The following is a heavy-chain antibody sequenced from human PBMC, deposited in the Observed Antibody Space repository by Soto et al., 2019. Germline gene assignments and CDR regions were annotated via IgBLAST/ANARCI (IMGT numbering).Heavy chain of an antibody. Sequence: ASVKVSCKASGYTFARYGISWLRQAPGQGLEWMGWTNTYNGDTNFAQKFQGRVTLTTDTSTSTAYMELRSLRSDDTAMYYCARVGPVLRFGMINWFDPWGQGTLVTVSS. D-gene: IGHD3-16*01. CDR2: TNTYNGDT. J-gene: IGHJ5*02. V-gene: IGHV1-18*01. CDR1: GYTFARYG. CDR3: ARVGPVLRFGMINWFDP.